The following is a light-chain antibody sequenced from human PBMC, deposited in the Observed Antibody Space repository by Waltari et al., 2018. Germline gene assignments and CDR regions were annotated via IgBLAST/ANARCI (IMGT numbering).Light chain of an antibody. CDR2: KVS. CDR1: ESPVSSDGNTY. CDR3: MQGIHRPWT. J-gene: IGKJ1*01. V-gene: IGKV2-30*01. Sequence: DVVMTQSPLSLPVILGQPASIACRTSESPVSSDGNTYLNWFQQRPGQPPRRLMFKVSNRDSGVPDRFSGSGSGTDFTLRISRVEAEDVGVYYCMQGIHRPWTFGQGTKVEIK.